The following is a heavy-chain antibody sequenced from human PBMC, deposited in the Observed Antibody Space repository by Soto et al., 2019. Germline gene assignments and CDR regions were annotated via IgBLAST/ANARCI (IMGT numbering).Heavy chain of an antibody. Sequence: LRLSCAASGFTLSSYAMSWVRQAPGKGLEWVSAISGSGGSTYYADSVKGRFTISRDNSKNTLYLQMNSLRAEDTAVYYCAKGREEYYGMDVWGQGTTVTFSS. CDR1: GFTLSSYA. CDR3: AKGREEYYGMDV. CDR2: ISGSGGST. J-gene: IGHJ6*02. V-gene: IGHV3-23*01.